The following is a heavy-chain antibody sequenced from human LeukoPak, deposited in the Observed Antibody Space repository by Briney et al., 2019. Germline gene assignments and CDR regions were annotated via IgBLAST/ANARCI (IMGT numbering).Heavy chain of an antibody. V-gene: IGHV4-30-2*01. CDR1: GGSIGSGGYS. CDR3: ARAKYDFWSGYYAFLDY. D-gene: IGHD3-3*01. CDR2: IYHSGST. Sequence: PSQTLSLTCAVSGGSIGSGGYSWSWIRQPPGKGLEWIGYIYHSGSTYYNPSLKSRVTISVDRSKNQFSLKLSSVTAADTAVYYCARAKYDFWSGYYAFLDYWGQGTLVTVSS. J-gene: IGHJ4*02.